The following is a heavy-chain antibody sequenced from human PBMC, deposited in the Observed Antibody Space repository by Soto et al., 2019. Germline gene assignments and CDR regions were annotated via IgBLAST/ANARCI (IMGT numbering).Heavy chain of an antibody. J-gene: IGHJ4*02. CDR2: ISYDGSNK. V-gene: IGHV3-30-3*01. D-gene: IGHD5-18*01. Sequence: QVQLVESGGGVVQPGRSLRLSCAASGFTFSSYAMHWVRQAPGKGLEWVAVISYDGSNKYYADSVKGRFTISRDNSKNTLYLQMNSLRAEDTAVSYCARDRDTAMVPFDYWGQGTLVTVSS. CDR1: GFTFSSYA. CDR3: ARDRDTAMVPFDY.